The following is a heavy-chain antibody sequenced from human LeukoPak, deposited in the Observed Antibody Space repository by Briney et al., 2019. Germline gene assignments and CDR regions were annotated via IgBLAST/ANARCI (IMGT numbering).Heavy chain of an antibody. CDR1: GYTFTDYY. D-gene: IGHD5-18*01. CDR2: INPNSGGT. V-gene: IGHV1-2*02. Sequence: ASVKVSCKASGYTFTDYYMHWVRQAPGQGLEWMGWINPNSGGTNYAQKFQGRVTMTRDTSINTAYMELSRLKSDDTAVYYCARGYQIHLLIYFYYYMDVWGKGTTVTISS. CDR3: ARGYQIHLLIYFYYYMDV. J-gene: IGHJ6*03.